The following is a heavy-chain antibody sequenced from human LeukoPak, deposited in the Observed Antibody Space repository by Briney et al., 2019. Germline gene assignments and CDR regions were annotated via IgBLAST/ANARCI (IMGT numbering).Heavy chain of an antibody. CDR1: GYSISSGYY. Sequence: SETLSLTCTVSGYSISSGYYWGWIRQPPGKGLEWIGEINHSGSTNYNPSLKSRVTISVDTSKNQFSLKLSSVTAADTAVYYCARRGYYDSSGYYGGVFDYWGQGTLVTVSS. CDR3: ARRGYYDSSGYYGGVFDY. CDR2: INHSGST. J-gene: IGHJ4*02. D-gene: IGHD3-22*01. V-gene: IGHV4-38-2*02.